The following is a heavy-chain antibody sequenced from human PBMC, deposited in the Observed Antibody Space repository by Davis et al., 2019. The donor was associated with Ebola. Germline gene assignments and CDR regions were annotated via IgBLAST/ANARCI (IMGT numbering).Heavy chain of an antibody. CDR1: GFTFSSYA. J-gene: IGHJ5*02. CDR3: ARDAYYYDSSGYYRVGWFDP. CDR2: ISYDGSNK. Sequence: GESLKISCAASGFTFSSYAMHWVRQAPGKGLEWVAVISYDGSNKYYADSVKGRFTISRDNSKNTLYLQMNSLRAEDTAVYYCARDAYYYDSSGYYRVGWFDPWGQGTLVTVSS. V-gene: IGHV3-30*04. D-gene: IGHD3-22*01.